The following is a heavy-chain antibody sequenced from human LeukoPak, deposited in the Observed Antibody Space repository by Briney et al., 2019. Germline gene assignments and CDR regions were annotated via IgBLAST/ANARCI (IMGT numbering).Heavy chain of an antibody. V-gene: IGHV1-46*01. D-gene: IGHD5-12*01. CDR1: GYTFTSYY. CDR2: INPSGGST. J-gene: IGHJ4*02. Sequence: ASVKVSCKASGYTFTSYYMHWVRQAPGQGLEWMGIINPSGGSTSYAQKFQGRVTMTRDMSTSTVYMELSSLRSEDTAVYYCARERGYSGYDRNYFDYWGQGTLVTVSS. CDR3: ARERGYSGYDRNYFDY.